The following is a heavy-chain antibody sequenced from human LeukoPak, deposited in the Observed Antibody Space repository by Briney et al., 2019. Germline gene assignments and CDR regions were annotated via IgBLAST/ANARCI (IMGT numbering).Heavy chain of an antibody. CDR3: AKKAGEGYSGYESSFDY. Sequence: GGSLRLSCAASGFTFSSYGMHWVRQAPGKGLEWVAVISYDGSNKYYTDSVKGRFTISRDNSKNTLYLQMNSLRVEDTAVYYCAKKAGEGYSGYESSFDYWGQGTLVTVSS. CDR1: GFTFSSYG. V-gene: IGHV3-30*18. J-gene: IGHJ4*02. CDR2: ISYDGSNK. D-gene: IGHD5-12*01.